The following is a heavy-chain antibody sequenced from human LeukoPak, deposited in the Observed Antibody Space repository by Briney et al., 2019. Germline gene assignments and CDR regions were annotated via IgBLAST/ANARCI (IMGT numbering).Heavy chain of an antibody. V-gene: IGHV4-61*02. Sequence: PSQTLSLTCTVSGGSISSGSYYWSWIRQPAGKGLEWIARIYTSGSTNYNPSLKSRVTISVDTSKNQFSLKLSSVTAADTAVYYCARDSLAYYDFWSGYNAFDIWGQGTMVTVSS. CDR3: ARDSLAYYDFWSGYNAFDI. J-gene: IGHJ3*02. CDR1: GGSISSGSYY. D-gene: IGHD3-3*01. CDR2: IYTSGST.